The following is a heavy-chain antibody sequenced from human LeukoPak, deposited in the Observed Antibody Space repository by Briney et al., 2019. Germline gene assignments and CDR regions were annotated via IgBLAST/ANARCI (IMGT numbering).Heavy chain of an antibody. CDR3: AYSIAAAASYYYFDY. J-gene: IGHJ4*02. CDR1: GYTFTSYG. Sequence: GASVTVSCKASGYTFTSYGISWVRQAPGQGLEWMGWISAYNGNTNYAQKLQGRVTMTTDTSTSTAYMELRSLRSDDTAVYYCAYSIAAAASYYYFDYWGQGTLVTVSS. CDR2: ISAYNGNT. V-gene: IGHV1-18*01. D-gene: IGHD6-13*01.